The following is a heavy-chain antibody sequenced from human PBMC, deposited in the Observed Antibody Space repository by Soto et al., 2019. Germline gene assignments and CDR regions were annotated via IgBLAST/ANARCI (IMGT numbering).Heavy chain of an antibody. CDR3: AREPGRHQLPPELDMDV. D-gene: IGHD2-2*01. V-gene: IGHV1-3*01. Sequence: QVHLVQSGAEVKKPGASVKVSCKASGYSFSTYAMNWVRQAPGQGLEWMGWIHGDNGNTKYSQKFQGRVTITRDTSASTFTSYMELSSLRSEDTGVYYCAREPGRHQLPPELDMDVWGEGTTVTVSS. J-gene: IGHJ6*03. CDR1: GYSFSTYA. CDR2: IHGDNGNT.